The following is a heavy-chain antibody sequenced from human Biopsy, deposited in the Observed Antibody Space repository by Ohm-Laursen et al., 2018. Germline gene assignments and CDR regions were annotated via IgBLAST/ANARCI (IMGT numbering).Heavy chain of an antibody. CDR1: GFSFSDYH. CDR3: ARELGNDMDV. Sequence: SLRLSCAAPGFSFSDYHMRWIRQAPGRGLEWVSYISGGGTIYYGDSVKGRFTISRDNADNSLHLQMKSLRAEDTAVYYCARELGNDMDVWGQGTPVTVSS. V-gene: IGHV3-11*01. CDR2: ISGGGTI. J-gene: IGHJ6*02.